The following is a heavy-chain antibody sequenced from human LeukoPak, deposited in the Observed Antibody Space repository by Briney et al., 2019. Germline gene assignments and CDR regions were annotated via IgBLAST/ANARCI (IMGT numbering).Heavy chain of an antibody. Sequence: GGSLRLSCAASGFTVSSNYMSWVRQAPGKGLEWVSGIGSGSGGRTYYADSVKGRFSISRDNSRDTLNLQMNSLRAEDTAIYYCVQSTAWYRSSWYLIYWGQGILVTVSS. V-gene: IGHV3-23*01. CDR3: VQSTAWYRSSWYLIY. CDR1: GFTVSSNY. J-gene: IGHJ4*02. CDR2: IGSGSGGRT. D-gene: IGHD6-13*01.